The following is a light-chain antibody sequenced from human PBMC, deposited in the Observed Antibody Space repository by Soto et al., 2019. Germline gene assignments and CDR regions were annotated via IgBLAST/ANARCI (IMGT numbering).Light chain of an antibody. V-gene: IGKV3-11*01. Sequence: EIVLTQSPATLSLSPGERATLSCRASQTVSSSIAWYQQKPGQAPRLLIYEVSNRATGIPARFSGSGYGADFTLTISILEPGDFALYYCQQHINWPLTFGGGTKV. CDR2: EVS. CDR3: QQHINWPLT. J-gene: IGKJ4*01. CDR1: QTVSSS.